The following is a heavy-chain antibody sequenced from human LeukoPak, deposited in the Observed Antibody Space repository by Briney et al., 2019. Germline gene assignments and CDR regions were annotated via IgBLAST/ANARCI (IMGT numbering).Heavy chain of an antibody. CDR1: GFTFSDYY. Sequence: GGSLRLSCAASGFTFSDYYMSWIRQAPGKGVEWVSYISSSGSTIYYADSVKGRFTISRDNAKNSLYLQMNCLRADDTAVYYCAREWDYGSGSYYNGYFDYWGQGTLVTVSS. CDR2: ISSSGSTI. D-gene: IGHD3-10*01. CDR3: AREWDYGSGSYYNGYFDY. J-gene: IGHJ4*02. V-gene: IGHV3-11*01.